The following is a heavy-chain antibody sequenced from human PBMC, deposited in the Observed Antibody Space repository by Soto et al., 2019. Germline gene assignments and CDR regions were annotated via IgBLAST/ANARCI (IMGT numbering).Heavy chain of an antibody. Sequence: SETLSLTCTVSGGSITTGGYYWSWIRQLPGKGLEWIGHRYYSESTYYNPSLKSRVSISLDTSKNQFSLKLSFVTAADTAMYYCARTKCSGGSCYSWSLGYWGQGTPVTVSS. CDR1: GGSITTGGYY. D-gene: IGHD2-15*01. CDR3: ARTKCSGGSCYSWSLGY. CDR2: RYYSEST. V-gene: IGHV4-31*03. J-gene: IGHJ4*02.